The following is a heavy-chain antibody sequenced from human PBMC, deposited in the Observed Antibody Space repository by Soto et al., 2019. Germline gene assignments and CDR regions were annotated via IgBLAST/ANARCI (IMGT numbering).Heavy chain of an antibody. CDR2: ISGYNGNT. Sequence: QVQLVQSGAEVKKPGASVRVSCKTSGYTFSSYGITWVRQAPGQGLEWMGWISGYNGNTEYAQSLQGRVTMTIDTSTSTAYMDLTSLRSKDTAIYYCARVYGSGSYSPGQYWGQGTLVNVSS. J-gene: IGHJ4*02. CDR1: GYTFSSYG. D-gene: IGHD3-10*01. CDR3: ARVYGSGSYSPGQY. V-gene: IGHV1-18*01.